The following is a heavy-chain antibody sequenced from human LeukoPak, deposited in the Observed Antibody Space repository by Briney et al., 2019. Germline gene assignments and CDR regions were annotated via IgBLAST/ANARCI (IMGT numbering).Heavy chain of an antibody. CDR1: GFTFSSYA. CDR3: ARGGSAWRG. V-gene: IGHV3-48*04. CDR2: ISGSGNTI. D-gene: IGHD6-19*01. J-gene: IGHJ4*02. Sequence: GGSLRLSCAASGFTFSSYAMSWVRQAPGKGLEWVSYISGSGNTIVYADSVKGRFTISRDNAKNSLYLQMNSLRAEDTAVYYCARGGSAWRGGGQGTLVTVSA.